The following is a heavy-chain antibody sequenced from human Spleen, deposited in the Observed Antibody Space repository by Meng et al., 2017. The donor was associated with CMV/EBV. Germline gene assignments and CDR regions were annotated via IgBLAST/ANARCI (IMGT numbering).Heavy chain of an antibody. D-gene: IGHD2-2*02. J-gene: IGHJ5*02. CDR1: FTSYG. CDR2: ISAYNGNT. V-gene: IGHV1-18*01. CDR3: ARFDAGIVVVPAAIGNWFDP. Sequence: FTSYGISWVRQAPGQGLEWMGWISAYNGNTNYAQKLQGRVTMTTDTSTSTAYMELRSLRSDDTAVYYCARFDAGIVVVPAAIGNWFDPWGQGTLVTVS.